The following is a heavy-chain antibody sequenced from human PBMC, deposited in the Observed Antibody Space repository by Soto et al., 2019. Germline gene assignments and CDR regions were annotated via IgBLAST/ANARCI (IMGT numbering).Heavy chain of an antibody. CDR1: GFTFNSSA. Sequence: EVQLLESGGGLVQPGGSLRLSCAASGFTFNSSAMSWVRQAPGKGLEWVSAISGTGGSTYYADSVKGRFTISRDNSKNTLFLQMNSLRAEDTDVYSCAKDVHYNSRTDYFDYWGQGTLVTVSS. D-gene: IGHD6-13*01. V-gene: IGHV3-23*01. CDR2: ISGTGGST. CDR3: AKDVHYNSRTDYFDY. J-gene: IGHJ4*02.